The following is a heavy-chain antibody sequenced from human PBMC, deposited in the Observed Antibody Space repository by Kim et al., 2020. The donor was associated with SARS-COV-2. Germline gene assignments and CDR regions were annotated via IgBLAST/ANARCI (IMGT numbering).Heavy chain of an antibody. CDR2: IGTAGET. CDR1: GFIFGGHD. CDR3: ARGIHLWLGLDV. J-gene: IGHJ6*02. V-gene: IGHV3-13*04. D-gene: IGHD3-10*01. Sequence: GGSLRLSCAASGFIFGGHDMHWVRPGTGKGLEWVSAIGTAGETFYEESVKGRFIISRENGKNSLYLQRDSLRAGDTAVYYCARGIHLWLGLDVWGQGTTVTVSS.